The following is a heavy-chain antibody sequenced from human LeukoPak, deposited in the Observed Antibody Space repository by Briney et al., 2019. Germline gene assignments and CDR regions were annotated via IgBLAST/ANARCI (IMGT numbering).Heavy chain of an antibody. CDR1: GGSFSGYY. CDR3: ARGYFYDSSGHPHY. CDR2: INHSGST. Sequence: PSETLSLTCAVYGGSFSGYYWSWIRQPPGKGLEWIGEINHSGSTNYNPSLKSRVTISVDTSKNQFSLKLSSVTAADTAVYYCARGYFYDSSGHPHYWGQGTLVTVSS. V-gene: IGHV4-34*01. J-gene: IGHJ4*02. D-gene: IGHD3-22*01.